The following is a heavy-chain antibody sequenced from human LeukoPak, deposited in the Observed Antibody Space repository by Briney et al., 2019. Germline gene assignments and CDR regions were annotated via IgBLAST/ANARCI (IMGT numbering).Heavy chain of an antibody. V-gene: IGHV3-21*01. CDR2: ISGSRSNN. Sequence: PGGSLRLSCAASGFTFSGYTMNWVRQAPGKGLEWVSSISGSRSNNYYPASEKGRFTMSRDNAKNPLYLQMNSLIAEDTAVYYCARTANFAAGYYIDDGDQGTLVTVSS. J-gene: IGHJ4*02. CDR3: ARTANFAAGYYIDD. CDR1: GFTFSGYT. D-gene: IGHD6-13*01.